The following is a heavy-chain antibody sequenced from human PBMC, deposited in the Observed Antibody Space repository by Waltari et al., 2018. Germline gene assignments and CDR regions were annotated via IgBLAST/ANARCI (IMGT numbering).Heavy chain of an antibody. J-gene: IGHJ6*02. CDR1: GGTFNSFA. CDR3: ATRIPSDHSGSFYYYGMDV. Sequence: QLVQSGAEVKKPGSSVIVSCKASGGTFNSFAPRRVRQAPGQGLEWMGGIIPRFNTPTYARKFQGRLTVTADESTSTAYMELNSLRSEDSALYYCATRIPSDHSGSFYYYGMDVWGQGTTVTVSS. V-gene: IGHV1-69*13. D-gene: IGHD6-6*01. CDR2: IIPRFNTP.